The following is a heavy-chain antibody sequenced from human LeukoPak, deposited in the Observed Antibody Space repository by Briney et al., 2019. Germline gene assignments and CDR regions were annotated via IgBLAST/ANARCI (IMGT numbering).Heavy chain of an antibody. V-gene: IGHV3-23*01. CDR3: AKLIQIVGASDDDY. CDR2: TSDSGDST. Sequence: GGSLRLSCGASGFTFTSHAMSWVRQAPEKGLEWVSSTSDSGDSTYYADSVKGWFTISRDNSKTTLYLQMNSLRAEDTAVYYCAKLIQIVGASDDDYWGQGTLVTVSS. CDR1: GFTFTSHA. D-gene: IGHD1-26*01. J-gene: IGHJ4*02.